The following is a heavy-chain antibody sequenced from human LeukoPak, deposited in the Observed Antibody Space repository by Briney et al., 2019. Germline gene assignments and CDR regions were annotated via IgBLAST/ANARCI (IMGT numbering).Heavy chain of an antibody. CDR1: GGTFSSYA. D-gene: IGHD4-17*01. CDR3: AREETSTAYFDY. J-gene: IGHJ4*02. CDR2: IIPILGIA. Sequence: ASVKVSCKASGGTFSSYAISWVRQAPGQGLEWMGRIIPILGIANYAQKFQGRVTITADKSTSTAYMELSSLRSEDTAVYYCAREETSTAYFDYWGQGTLVTVSS. V-gene: IGHV1-69*04.